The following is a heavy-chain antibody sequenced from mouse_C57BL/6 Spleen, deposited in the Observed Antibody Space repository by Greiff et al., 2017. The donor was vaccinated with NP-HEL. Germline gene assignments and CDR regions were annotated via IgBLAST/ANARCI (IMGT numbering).Heavy chain of an antibody. V-gene: IGHV1-26*01. J-gene: IGHJ3*01. CDR1: GYTFTDYY. D-gene: IGHD3-2*02. CDR2: INPNNGGT. Sequence: EVQLQQSGPELVKPGASVKISCKASGYTFTDYYMNWVKQSHGKSLEWIGDINPNNGGTSYNQKFKGKATLTVDKSSSTAYMELRSLTSEDSAVYYCARWGSSGYADFAYWGQGTLVTVSA. CDR3: ARWGSSGYADFAY.